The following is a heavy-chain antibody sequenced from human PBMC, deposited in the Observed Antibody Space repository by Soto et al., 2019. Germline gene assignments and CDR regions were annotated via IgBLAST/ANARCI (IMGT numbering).Heavy chain of an antibody. CDR3: AKGDGGTDAFDI. J-gene: IGHJ3*02. D-gene: IGHD2-15*01. CDR2: ISWNSGSI. V-gene: IGHV3-9*01. CDR1: GFTFSSYA. Sequence: HPGGSLRLSCAASGFTFSSYAMSWVRQAPGKGLEWVSGISWNSGSIGYADSVKGRFTISRDNAKNSLYLQMNSLRAEDTALYYCAKGDGGTDAFDIWGQGTMVTVSS.